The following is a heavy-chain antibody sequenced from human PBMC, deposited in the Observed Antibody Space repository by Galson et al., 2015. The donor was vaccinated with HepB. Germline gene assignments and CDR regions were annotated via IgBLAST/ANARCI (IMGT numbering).Heavy chain of an antibody. D-gene: IGHD2-15*01. CDR1: GFTFSNSG. CDR3: ATDRGYCSGGYCYPGVYFGE. Sequence: SLRLSCAASGFTFSNSGMHWVRQAPGKGLEWVALIWAGGTTHFYADSVKGRFTISRDNFRNTLFLQMDSLRAEDTAVYYCATDRGYCSGGYCYPGVYFGEWGQGTLVTVSS. CDR2: IWAGGTTH. J-gene: IGHJ4*02. V-gene: IGHV3-33*01.